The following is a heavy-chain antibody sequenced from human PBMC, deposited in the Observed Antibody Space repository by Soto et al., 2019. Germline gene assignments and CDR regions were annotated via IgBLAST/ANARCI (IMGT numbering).Heavy chain of an antibody. CDR3: ARADIVNTGFFDY. Sequence: ASETLSLTCTVSGGSVSSGSYYWSWIRQPPGKGLEWIGHIDNSGSTKYNPSLKSRVTISVDTSKNNFSLKLSSVTAADTAVFYCARADIVNTGFFDYWGQGTLVTVSS. CDR1: GGSVSSGSYY. D-gene: IGHD5-12*01. CDR2: IDNSGST. J-gene: IGHJ4*02. V-gene: IGHV4-61*01.